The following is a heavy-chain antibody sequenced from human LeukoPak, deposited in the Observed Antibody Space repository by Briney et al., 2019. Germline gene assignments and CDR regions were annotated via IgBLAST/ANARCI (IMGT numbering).Heavy chain of an antibody. CDR3: ARVSSGWYPYFDY. CDR1: GFTFGSYW. J-gene: IGHJ4*02. D-gene: IGHD6-19*01. V-gene: IGHV3-7*01. Sequence: GGSLRLSCEASGFTFGSYWMNWVRQAPGKGLEWVANIKLDGSEKYYADSVKGRFTISRDNPKNTLYLQMNSLRAEDTAVYYCARVSSGWYPYFDYWGQGTLVTVSS. CDR2: IKLDGSEK.